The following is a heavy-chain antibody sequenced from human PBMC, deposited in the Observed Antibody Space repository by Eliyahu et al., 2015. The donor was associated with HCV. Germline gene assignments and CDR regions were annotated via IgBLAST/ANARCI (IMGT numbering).Heavy chain of an antibody. V-gene: IGHV3-30*04. CDR3: AREDLGIPTTTAFDY. Sequence: QVQLVESGGGVVQPGRSLRLSCAASKFTFXDFFMHWVRQAPGKGPEWVALMSYDGNVEHYADSVKGRFTISRDNSKNMIYLQMNSLRPEDTAVYYCAREDLGIPTTTAFDYWGQGTLVTVSS. J-gene: IGHJ4*02. D-gene: IGHD1-1*01. CDR1: KFTFXDFF. CDR2: MSYDGNVE.